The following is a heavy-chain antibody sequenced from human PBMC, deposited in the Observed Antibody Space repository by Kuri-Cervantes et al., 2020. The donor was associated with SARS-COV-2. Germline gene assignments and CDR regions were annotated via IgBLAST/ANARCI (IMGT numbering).Heavy chain of an antibody. V-gene: IGHV3-30*18. CDR1: GFSFSRFP. J-gene: IGHJ6*02. Sequence: GSLRLSCAASGFSFSRFPMHWVRHAPGRGLEWVALISNDGYNRFYADFLKGRFTTSRDNSKNTLHLDMNSLRPEDTGVYYCAKMGDNYIKGDYGSEVWGQGITVTVSS. CDR2: ISNDGYNR. D-gene: IGHD3-16*01. CDR3: AKMGDNYIKGDYGSEV.